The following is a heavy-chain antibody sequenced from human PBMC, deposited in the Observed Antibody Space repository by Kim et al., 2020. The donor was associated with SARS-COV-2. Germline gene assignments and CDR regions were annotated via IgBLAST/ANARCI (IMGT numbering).Heavy chain of an antibody. CDR3: ARGVDTAMVFFDY. J-gene: IGHJ4*02. Sequence: YNPSPKSRVTISVDTSKNQFSLKLSSVTAADTAVYYCARGVDTAMVFFDYWGQGTLVTVSS. D-gene: IGHD5-18*01. V-gene: IGHV4-34*01.